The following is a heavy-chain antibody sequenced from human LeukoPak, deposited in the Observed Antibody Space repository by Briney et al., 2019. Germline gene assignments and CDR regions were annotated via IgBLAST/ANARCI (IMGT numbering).Heavy chain of an antibody. J-gene: IGHJ5*02. CDR3: ARDSGTTGEVKFDP. D-gene: IGHD4-17*01. CDR1: GGSISRYY. CDR2: IYSDGTI. Sequence: PSETLSLTCTVSGGSISRYYWSWIRQPAEKGLEWIGRIYSDGTITYNPSLQSRLTMSIDTSKNQFSLKLSFVTAADTAVYYCARDSGTTGEVKFDPWGQGTLVTVSS. V-gene: IGHV4-4*07.